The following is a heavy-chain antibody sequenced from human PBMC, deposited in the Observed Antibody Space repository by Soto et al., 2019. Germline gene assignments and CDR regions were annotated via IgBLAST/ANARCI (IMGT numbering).Heavy chain of an antibody. J-gene: IGHJ6*02. V-gene: IGHV1-46*01. CDR1: GYTFTSYY. D-gene: IGHD6-13*01. CDR3: ARGGEEQQLAHYYYGMDV. CDR2: INPSGGST. Sequence: GASVKVSCKASGYTFTSYYMHWVRQAPGQGLEWMGIINPSGGSTSYAQKFQGRVTMTRDTSTSTVYMELSSLRSEDTAVFYCARGGEEQQLAHYYYGMDVWGQGTTVTVAS.